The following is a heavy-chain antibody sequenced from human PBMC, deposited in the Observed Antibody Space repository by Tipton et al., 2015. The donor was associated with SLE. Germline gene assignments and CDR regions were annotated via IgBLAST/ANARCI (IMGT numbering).Heavy chain of an antibody. CDR3: ARALRYSSGYFDF. Sequence: TLSLTCTVSGGSISGTSHYWGWIRQSPGKGLEWLGSIYYSGTTYYNPSLKSRVTISVDTSKNQISLKLRSVTATDTAVYYCARALRYSSGYFDFWGQGTLVTVSS. D-gene: IGHD3-22*01. V-gene: IGHV4-39*01. CDR1: GGSISGTSHY. J-gene: IGHJ4*02. CDR2: IYYSGTT.